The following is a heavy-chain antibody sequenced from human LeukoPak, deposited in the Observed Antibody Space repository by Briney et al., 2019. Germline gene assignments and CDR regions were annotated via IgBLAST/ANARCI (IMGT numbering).Heavy chain of an antibody. D-gene: IGHD3-16*01. J-gene: IGHJ4*02. V-gene: IGHV1-8*03. CDR2: MNPNSGNT. CDR1: GYTFTGYY. Sequence: ASVKVSCKASGYTFTGYYMHWVRQATGQGLEWMGWMNPNSGNTGYAQKFQGRVTITRNTSISTAYMELSSLRSEDTAVYYCARDSVFGVDWGQGTLVTVSS. CDR3: ARDSVFGVD.